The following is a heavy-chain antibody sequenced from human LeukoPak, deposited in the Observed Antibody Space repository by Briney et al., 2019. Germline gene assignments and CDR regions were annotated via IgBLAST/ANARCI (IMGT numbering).Heavy chain of an antibody. V-gene: IGHV4-34*01. D-gene: IGHD3-22*01. J-gene: IGHJ4*02. CDR1: GGSFSGYY. CDR3: ARDHLPYDNFYYDSRGGLCY. CDR2: INHSGST. Sequence: SETLSLTCAVYGGSFSGYYWSWIRQPPGKGLEWIGEINHSGSTNYNPSLKSRVTISVDTSKNQFSLKLSSVTAADTAVYYCARDHLPYDNFYYDSRGGLCYWGQGTLVTVSS.